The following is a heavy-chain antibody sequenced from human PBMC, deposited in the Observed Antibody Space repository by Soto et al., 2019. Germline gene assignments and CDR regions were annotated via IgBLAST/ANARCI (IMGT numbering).Heavy chain of an antibody. CDR2: IYYSGST. D-gene: IGHD3-22*01. Sequence: PGKGLEWIGYIYYSGSTNNNPSLKSRVTISVDTSKNQFSLKLSSVTAADTAVYYCARAVLDPSSYYDSSGYFDYWGQGTLVTVSS. J-gene: IGHJ4*02. V-gene: IGHV4-59*01. CDR3: ARAVLDPSSYYDSSGYFDY.